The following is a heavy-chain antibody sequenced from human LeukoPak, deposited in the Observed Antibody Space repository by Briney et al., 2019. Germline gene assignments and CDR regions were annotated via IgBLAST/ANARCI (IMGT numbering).Heavy chain of an antibody. CDR3: ATVQNQRFDY. D-gene: IGHD1-14*01. CDR2: IYYSGST. J-gene: IGHJ4*02. Sequence: SETLSLTCSVSGGSFSSCAYYWTWVRQRPGKGLEWIGFIYYSGSTYYSPSLKSRVTISIDTSKNQFSLKVTSVTAADTAVYYCATVQNQRFDYRGQGTLVTVSS. V-gene: IGHV4-31*03. CDR1: GGSFSSCAYY.